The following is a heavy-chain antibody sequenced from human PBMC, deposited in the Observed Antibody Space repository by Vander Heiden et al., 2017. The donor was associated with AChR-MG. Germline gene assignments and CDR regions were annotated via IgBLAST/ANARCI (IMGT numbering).Heavy chain of an antibody. CDR2: ISWNSGSI. J-gene: IGHJ5*02. V-gene: IGHV3-9*01. CDR3: AKAQIPDGERDWFDP. CDR1: GFTFADYA. Sequence: EVQLVESGGGLVQPGRSLRLSCAASGFTFADYAMHWVRQAPGKGLEWVSGISWNSGSIGYADSVKGRFTISRDNAKNSLYLQMNSLRAEDTALYYCAKAQIPDGERDWFDPWGQGTLVTVSS. D-gene: IGHD4-17*01.